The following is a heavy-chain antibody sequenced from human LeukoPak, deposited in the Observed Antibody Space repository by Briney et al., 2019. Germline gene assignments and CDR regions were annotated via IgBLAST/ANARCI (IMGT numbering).Heavy chain of an antibody. CDR2: ISGSGGST. D-gene: IGHD4-17*01. V-gene: IGHV3-23*01. J-gene: IGHJ3*02. Sequence: PGGSLRLSCAASGFTFSSYAMSWVRQAPRKGLEWVSAISGSGGSTYYADSVKGRFTISRDNSKNTLYLQMNSLRAEDTAVYYCAKDLKPVTTRNNAFDIWGQGTMVTVSS. CDR3: AKDLKPVTTRNNAFDI. CDR1: GFTFSSYA.